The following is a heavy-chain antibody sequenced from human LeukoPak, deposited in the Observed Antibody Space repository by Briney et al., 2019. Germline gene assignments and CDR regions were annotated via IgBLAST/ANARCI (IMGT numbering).Heavy chain of an antibody. V-gene: IGHV3-48*01. Sequence: PGGSLRLSCAASGFPFSSNSMNWVRQAPGKGLEWVSYISSSSNTIYYTDSVKGRFTISRDNAKNSLYLQMNSLRAEDTAVYYCARDGQDDFWSGGSLLYWGQGALVTVSS. CDR2: ISSSSNTI. CDR1: GFPFSSNS. J-gene: IGHJ4*02. CDR3: ARDGQDDFWSGGSLLY. D-gene: IGHD3-3*01.